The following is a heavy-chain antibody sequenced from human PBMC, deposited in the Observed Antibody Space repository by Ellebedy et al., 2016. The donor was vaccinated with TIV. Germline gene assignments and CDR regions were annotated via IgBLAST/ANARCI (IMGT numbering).Heavy chain of an antibody. D-gene: IGHD1-1*01. CDR3: GRGSTGNYYAMDV. V-gene: IGHV3-53*01. CDR1: WFTVSSNY. CDR2: IYSGGST. J-gene: IGHJ6*02. Sequence: GESLKISXAASWFTVSSNYINWVRQAPGKGLDWGSVIYSGGSTFYADSVKGRFTISRDNSKNTLYLQMNSLRAEDTAVYYCGRGSTGNYYAMDVWGQGTTVTVSS.